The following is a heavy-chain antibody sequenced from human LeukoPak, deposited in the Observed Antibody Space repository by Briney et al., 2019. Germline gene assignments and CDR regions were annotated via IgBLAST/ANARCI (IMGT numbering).Heavy chain of an antibody. Sequence: GGSLRLSCAASGFTVSRNYMSWVRQATGQGLEWVALIWYDGSNKYYADSVKGRFTISRDNSKNTVYLQMNSLRVEDTAIYYCARDRPTGSYYSIDYWGQGTLATVSS. J-gene: IGHJ4*02. V-gene: IGHV3-33*08. D-gene: IGHD1-26*01. CDR3: ARDRPTGSYYSIDY. CDR1: GFTVSRNY. CDR2: IWYDGSNK.